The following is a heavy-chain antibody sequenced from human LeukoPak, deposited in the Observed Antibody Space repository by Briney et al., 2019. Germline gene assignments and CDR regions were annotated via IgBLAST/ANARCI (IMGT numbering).Heavy chain of an antibody. J-gene: IGHJ4*02. CDR2: IYYSGST. V-gene: IGHV4-30-4*01. Sequence: PSETLSLTCTVSGGSISSGDYYWSWIRQPPGKGLEWIGYIYYSGSTYYNPSLKSRVTISVDTSKNQFSLKLSSVTAADTAVYYCARVPLYYDSTPWDYWGQGTLVTVSS. CDR3: ARVPLYYDSTPWDY. CDR1: GGSISSGDYY. D-gene: IGHD3-22*01.